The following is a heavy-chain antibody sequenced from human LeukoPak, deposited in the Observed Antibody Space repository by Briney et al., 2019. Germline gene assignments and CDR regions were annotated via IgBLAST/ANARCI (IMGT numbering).Heavy chain of an antibody. CDR3: ARESTAGSSWLYY. D-gene: IGHD6-13*01. V-gene: IGHV1-69*13. J-gene: IGHJ4*02. CDR2: IIPIFGTA. Sequence: SVKVSCKASGGTFSSYAISWVRQAPGPGLEWMGGIIPIFGTANYAQKFQGRVTITADESTSTAYMELSSLRSEDTAVYYCARESTAGSSWLYYWGQGTLVTVSS. CDR1: GGTFSSYA.